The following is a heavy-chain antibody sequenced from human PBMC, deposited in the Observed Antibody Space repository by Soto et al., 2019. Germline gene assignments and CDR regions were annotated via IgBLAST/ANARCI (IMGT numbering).Heavy chain of an antibody. V-gene: IGHV4-31*03. CDR1: GGSISSGGYY. D-gene: IGHD3-22*01. Sequence: QVQLQESGPGLVKPSQTLSLTCTVSGGSISSGGYYWSWIRQHPGKGLEWIGYIYYSGSTYYNPSLKSRVTISVDTSKNQFTLKLSSVTAADTAVYYCARDSRGNYYDSSGPYRRRKGGIDPWGQGTLVTVSS. CDR3: ARDSRGNYYDSSGPYRRRKGGIDP. CDR2: IYYSGST. J-gene: IGHJ5*02.